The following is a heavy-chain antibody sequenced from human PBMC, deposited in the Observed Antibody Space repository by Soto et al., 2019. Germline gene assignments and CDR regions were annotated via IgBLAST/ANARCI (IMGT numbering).Heavy chain of an antibody. V-gene: IGHV1-69*08. CDR1: GTIFSSYT. CDR3: ARGLGGRMDD. Sequence: QVQLVQSGAEVKKPGSSVRVSCKASGTIFSSYTISWVRQAPGQGLEWMGRIIPILGETNSAQKVQGRVTLTAEKSTNTAYMELNSLRLEDTALYYCARGLGGRMDDWGQGTTVTVSS. D-gene: IGHD3-16*01. CDR2: IIPILGET. J-gene: IGHJ6*02.